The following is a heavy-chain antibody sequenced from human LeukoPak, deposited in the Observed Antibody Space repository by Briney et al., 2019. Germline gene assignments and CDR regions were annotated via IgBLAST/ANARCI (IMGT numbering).Heavy chain of an antibody. CDR1: GITFSNYY. CDR3: ATDDYRGLGY. V-gene: IGHV3-74*01. D-gene: IGHD3-16*01. CDR2: IIQDGSVT. J-gene: IGHJ4*02. Sequence: GSLRLSCVTSGITFSNYYMQWVRQVPREGLVWVSHIIQDGSVTSYADSVKSRFTISRDNAKNTVYLQLNNVRAEDTAAYYWATDDYRGLGYWGQGTLVTVSS.